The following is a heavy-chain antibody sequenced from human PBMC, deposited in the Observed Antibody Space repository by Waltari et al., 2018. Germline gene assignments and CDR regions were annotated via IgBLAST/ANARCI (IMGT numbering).Heavy chain of an antibody. J-gene: IGHJ4*02. CDR1: GYSISSGYY. V-gene: IGHV4-38-2*02. CDR3: ASRPRGFDY. CDR2: IYHSGST. Sequence: QVQLQESGPGLVKPSETLSLTCTVSGYSISSGYYWGWIRQPPGKGLGWIGSIYHSGSTYYNPSLKSRVTISVDTSKNQFSLKLSSVTAADTAVYYCASRPRGFDYWGQGTLVTVSS.